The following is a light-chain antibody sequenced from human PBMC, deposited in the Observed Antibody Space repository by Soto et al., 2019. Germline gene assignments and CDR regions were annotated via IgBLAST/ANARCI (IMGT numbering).Light chain of an antibody. CDR2: LNSDGSH. CDR1: RGHSSYA. Sequence: QSVLTQSPSASASLGASVKLTCTLSRGHSSYAIAWHQQQPEKGPRYLMKLNSDGSHSKGDGIPDRFSGPSSGAERYLTISSLQSEDEADYYCQTWGTGIQVFGGGTKLTVL. CDR3: QTWGTGIQV. V-gene: IGLV4-69*01. J-gene: IGLJ2*01.